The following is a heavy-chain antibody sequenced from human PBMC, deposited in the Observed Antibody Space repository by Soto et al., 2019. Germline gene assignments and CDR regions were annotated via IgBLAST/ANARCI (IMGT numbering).Heavy chain of an antibody. CDR3: ARLYTGYEAFDY. CDR1: GGSINSGDYY. CDR2: IYYSGST. D-gene: IGHD5-12*01. J-gene: IGHJ4*02. Sequence: SETLSLTCSVSGGSINSGDYYWSWIRQSPGKGLEWIGYIYYSGSTYYNPSLKSRSTISIDTSKNQFFLEVDSVTAADTAVYYCARLYTGYEAFDYWGQGTLLTVSS. V-gene: IGHV4-30-4*01.